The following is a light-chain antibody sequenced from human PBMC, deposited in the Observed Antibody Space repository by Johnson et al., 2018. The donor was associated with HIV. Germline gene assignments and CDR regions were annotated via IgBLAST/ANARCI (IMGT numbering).Light chain of an antibody. V-gene: IGLV1-51*01. Sequence: QSVLTQPPSVSAAPGQKVTISCSGSSSNIGNNYVSWYQQVPGTAPKLLIYDNNRRPSGIPDRFSGSQSGTSATLGITALQPGDEADYYCGTWDSSLSAGVFGTGTKVTVL. J-gene: IGLJ1*01. CDR3: GTWDSSLSAGV. CDR2: DNN. CDR1: SSNIGNNY.